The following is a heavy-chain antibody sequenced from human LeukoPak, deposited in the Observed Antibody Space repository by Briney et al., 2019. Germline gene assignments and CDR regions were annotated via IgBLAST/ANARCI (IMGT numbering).Heavy chain of an antibody. J-gene: IGHJ4*02. CDR2: IWYDGSNK. V-gene: IGHV3-33*01. CDR3: ARAMTTVTTPYLDY. CDR1: GFTFSSYG. D-gene: IGHD4-17*01. Sequence: GRSLRLSCAASGFTFSSYGMHWVRQAPGKGLWWVAVIWYDGSNKYYADSVKGRFTISRDNSKNTLYLQMNSLRAEDTAVYYCARAMTTVTTPYLDYWGQGTLVTVSS.